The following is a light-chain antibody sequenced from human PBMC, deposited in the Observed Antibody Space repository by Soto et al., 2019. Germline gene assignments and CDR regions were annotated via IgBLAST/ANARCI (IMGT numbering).Light chain of an antibody. J-gene: IGKJ1*01. Sequence: DIPMTQSPSTLSASVGDRVTITCRASQSISSWLAWYQQKPGKAPKLLIYKASNLQTGVPSRFSGSGSVTEFTLIISSLQPDDFATYYCQQSKDYPWTFGQGTKVEIK. CDR1: QSISSW. V-gene: IGKV1-5*03. CDR2: KAS. CDR3: QQSKDYPWT.